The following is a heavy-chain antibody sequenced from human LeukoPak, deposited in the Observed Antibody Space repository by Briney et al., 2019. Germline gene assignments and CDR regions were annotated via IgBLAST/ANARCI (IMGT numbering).Heavy chain of an antibody. J-gene: IGHJ4*02. CDR1: GFSFSDAW. CDR3: TTPPD. Sequence: GGSLRLSCTASGFSFSDAWMTWVRQAPGKGLEWVGRIKPITSGGTTAHAAPVKGRFTISRDDSKNTVYLQMNSLETEDTAVYYCTTPPDWGQGTLVTVSS. V-gene: IGHV3-15*01. CDR2: IKPITSGGTT.